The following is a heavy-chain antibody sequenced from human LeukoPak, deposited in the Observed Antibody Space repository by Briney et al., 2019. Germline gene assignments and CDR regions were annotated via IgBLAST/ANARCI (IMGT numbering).Heavy chain of an antibody. Sequence: PSETLSLTCAVSGGSITSSTSYWGWIRQPPGKGLEWIGRIYYSGSTLFTPSLKSRVTISVDTSKNQFSLKLRSVTAADTAVYYCARGIDYGDFQHWGQGTLVTVSS. CDR2: IYYSGST. CDR3: ARGIDYGDFQH. J-gene: IGHJ1*01. D-gene: IGHD4-17*01. CDR1: GGSITSSTSY. V-gene: IGHV4-39*07.